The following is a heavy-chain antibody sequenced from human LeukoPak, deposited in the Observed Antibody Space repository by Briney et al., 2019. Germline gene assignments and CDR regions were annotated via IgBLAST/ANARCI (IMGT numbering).Heavy chain of an antibody. CDR1: GFTVSSNY. Sequence: GGSLRLSCAASGFTVSSNYMSWVRQAPGKGLEWVSVIYSGGSTYYADCVKGRFTISRDSSKNTLYLQMNSLRAEDTAVYYCARDRSDSSGYYYDHWGQGTLVTVSS. J-gene: IGHJ4*02. V-gene: IGHV3-53*01. CDR2: IYSGGST. D-gene: IGHD3-22*01. CDR3: ARDRSDSSGYYYDH.